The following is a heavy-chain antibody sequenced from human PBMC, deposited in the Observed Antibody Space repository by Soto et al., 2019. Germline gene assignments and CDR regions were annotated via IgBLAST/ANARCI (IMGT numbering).Heavy chain of an antibody. CDR2: IYYSGST. J-gene: IGHJ4*02. CDR1: GGSISSSSYY. D-gene: IGHD2-2*01. CDR3: ARLFPRVVPAAIYFDY. V-gene: IGHV4-39*01. Sequence: SETLSLTCTVSGGSISSSSYYWGWIRQPPGKGLEWIGSIYYSGSTYYNPSLKSRVTISVDTSNNQFSLKLSSVTAADTVVYYCARLFPRVVPAAIYFDYWGQGTLVTSPQ.